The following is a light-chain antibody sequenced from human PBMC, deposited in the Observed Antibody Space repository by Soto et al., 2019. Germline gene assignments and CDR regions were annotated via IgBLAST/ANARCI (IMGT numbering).Light chain of an antibody. CDR3: QQYGSSPRLT. V-gene: IGKV3-20*01. J-gene: IGKJ4*01. CDR2: GAS. Sequence: EIVLTQSPGTLSLSPGERATLSCRASQSVSSSYLAWYQQKPGQAPRLLIYGASSRATGSRDRFSGSGSGTDFTLTISRLEPEDFAVYYCQQYGSSPRLTFGGGSKVEIK. CDR1: QSVSSSY.